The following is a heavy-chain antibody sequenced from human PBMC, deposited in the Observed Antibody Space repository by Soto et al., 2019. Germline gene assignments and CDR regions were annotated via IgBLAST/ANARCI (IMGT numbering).Heavy chain of an antibody. CDR3: ASQATGWYPDY. V-gene: IGHV4-31*03. J-gene: IGHJ4*02. CDR2: IYDSGST. D-gene: IGHD6-19*01. CDR1: GGSISSGGYY. Sequence: QVELQESGPGLVKPSQTLSLTCTVSGGSISSGGYYWTWVRQHPGKCLEWIGYIYDSGSTYYNPSLKSRVTISIDTSKSQLPLKPTSVTAAGTAVYYCASQATGWYPDYWAQGTLVTVSS.